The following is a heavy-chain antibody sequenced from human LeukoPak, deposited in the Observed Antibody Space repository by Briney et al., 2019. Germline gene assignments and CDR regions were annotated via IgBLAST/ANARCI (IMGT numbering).Heavy chain of an antibody. J-gene: IGHJ6*02. CDR2: IWHDGSNK. Sequence: GGSLRLSCAASGFTFSSYGMHWVRQAPGKGLEWVAVIWHDGSNKYYAASVKGRFTISRGNSKNTLYLQMNSLRAEDTAVYYCARERVTGTSYYYYYGMDVWGQGTTVTVSS. D-gene: IGHD6-19*01. V-gene: IGHV3-33*01. CDR3: ARERVTGTSYYYYYGMDV. CDR1: GFTFSSYG.